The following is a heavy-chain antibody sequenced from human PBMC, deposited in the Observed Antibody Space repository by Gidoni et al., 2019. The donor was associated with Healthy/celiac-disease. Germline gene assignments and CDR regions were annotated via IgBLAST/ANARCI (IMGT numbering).Heavy chain of an antibody. CDR2: MNPNSGDT. CDR1: GYTFTNYD. V-gene: IGHV1-8*01. Sequence: QEQLVQSGAEVKKPGASVKVSCRASGYTFTNYDLNWVRQVTGQGLEWMGWMNPNSGDTVYAQKFQGIVTMTRDTSIGTAYMELSSLLFEDTAVYYCARSQIAAVRWSGLDPWGQGTLVSVSS. D-gene: IGHD6-6*01. J-gene: IGHJ5*02. CDR3: ARSQIAAVRWSGLDP.